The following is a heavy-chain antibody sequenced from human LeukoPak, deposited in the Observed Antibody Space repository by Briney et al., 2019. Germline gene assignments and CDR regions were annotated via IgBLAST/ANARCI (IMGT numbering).Heavy chain of an antibody. CDR2: INHSGST. Sequence: SETLSLXCAVYGGSFSGYYWSWIRQPPGKGLEWIGEINHSGSTNYNPSLKSRVTISVDTSKNQFSLKLSSVTAADTAVYYCARDTYYYGSGGTFDYWGQGTLVTVSS. J-gene: IGHJ4*02. D-gene: IGHD3-10*01. CDR1: GGSFSGYY. CDR3: ARDTYYYGSGGTFDY. V-gene: IGHV4-34*01.